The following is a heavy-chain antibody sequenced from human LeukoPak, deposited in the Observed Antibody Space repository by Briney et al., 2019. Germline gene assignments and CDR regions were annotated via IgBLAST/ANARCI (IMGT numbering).Heavy chain of an antibody. CDR1: GYSFTGYY. D-gene: IGHD5-24*01. J-gene: IGHJ4*02. Sequence: ASVKVSCEASGYSFTGYYMYWVRQAPGQGLEWMGWINPNSGDTKYAQKFQGRVTMTRDTSISTAYMELTRLRSDDTAVYYCARVGGWLQLCFDYWGQGTLVTVSS. V-gene: IGHV1-2*02. CDR2: INPNSGDT. CDR3: ARVGGWLQLCFDY.